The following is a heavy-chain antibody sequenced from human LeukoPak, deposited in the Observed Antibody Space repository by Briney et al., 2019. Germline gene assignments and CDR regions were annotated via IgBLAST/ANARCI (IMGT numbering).Heavy chain of an antibody. J-gene: IGHJ4*02. CDR3: AKDSLGAAAGTLFDY. V-gene: IGHV3-23*01. CDR2: ITGSGGRT. D-gene: IGHD6-13*01. CDR1: GFTFSSYA. Sequence: GGSLRLSCAASGFTFSSYALSWVRQAPGKGLEWVSTITGSGGRTYHADSVKGQFTISRDNSKNTLYLQMNSLRAEDTAIYYCAKDSLGAAAGTLFDYWGQGTLVTVSS.